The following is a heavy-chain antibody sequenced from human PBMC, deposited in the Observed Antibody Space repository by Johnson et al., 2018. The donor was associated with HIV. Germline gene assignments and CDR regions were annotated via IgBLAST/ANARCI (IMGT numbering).Heavy chain of an antibody. CDR1: GFTFGDYA. J-gene: IGHJ3*02. Sequence: VQLVESGGGLVQPGRSLRLSCTASGFTFGDYAMSWVRQAPGKGLEWVSGINWSGGSTGYGDSVKGRFTISRDNAKNSLYLQMNSLRAEDTALYYCARGGRYYDPGAFDIWGQGAMVTVSS. D-gene: IGHD3-22*01. CDR3: ARGGRYYDPGAFDI. CDR2: INWSGGST. V-gene: IGHV3-20*04.